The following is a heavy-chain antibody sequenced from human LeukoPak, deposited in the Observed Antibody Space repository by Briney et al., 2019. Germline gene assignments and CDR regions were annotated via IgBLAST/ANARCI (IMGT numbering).Heavy chain of an antibody. CDR3: AKGRPTYYYYSSGYGFDY. J-gene: IGHJ4*02. CDR2: ISGSGGST. CDR1: GFTHSRYD. V-gene: IGHV3-23*01. D-gene: IGHD3-22*01. Sequence: GGPLRLPCAASGFTHSRYDMSWVRQAPGKGLEWVSSISGSGGSTYYADSVKGRFHLSRDNSKNTLYLQMNSPRAEDTAVYYCAKGRPTYYYYSSGYGFDYWGQGTLVTVSS.